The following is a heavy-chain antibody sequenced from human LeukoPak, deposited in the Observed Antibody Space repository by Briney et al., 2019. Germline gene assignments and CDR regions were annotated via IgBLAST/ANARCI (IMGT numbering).Heavy chain of an antibody. CDR3: ARDFDAVGATSPFFDY. D-gene: IGHD1-26*01. V-gene: IGHV3-21*01. CDR1: GFTVSSNY. J-gene: IGHJ4*02. CDR2: ISSSSSYI. Sequence: PGGSLRLSCAASGFTVSSNYMSWVRQAPGKGLEWVSSISSSSSYIYYADSVKGRFTISRDNAKNSLYLQMNSLRAEDTAVYYCARDFDAVGATSPFFDYWGQGTLVTVSS.